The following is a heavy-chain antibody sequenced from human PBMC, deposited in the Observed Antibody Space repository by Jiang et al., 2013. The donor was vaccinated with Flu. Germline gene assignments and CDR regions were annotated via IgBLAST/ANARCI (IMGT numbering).Heavy chain of an antibody. J-gene: IGHJ4*02. CDR2: ISSSSSTI. D-gene: IGHD3-3*01. Sequence: QLVESGGGLVQPGGSLRLSCAASGFTFSSYSMNWVRQAPGKGLEWVSYISSSSSTIYYADSVKGRFTISRDNAKNSLYLQMNSLRAEDTAVYYCARTPADGRFLEWLYQNPWEFDYWGQGTLVTVSS. CDR3: ARTPADGRFLEWLYQNPWEFDY. V-gene: IGHV3-48*01. CDR1: GFTFSSYS.